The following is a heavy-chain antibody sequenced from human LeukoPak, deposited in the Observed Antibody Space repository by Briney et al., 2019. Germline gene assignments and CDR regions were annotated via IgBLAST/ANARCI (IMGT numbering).Heavy chain of an antibody. Sequence: PGGSLRLSCAASGFIFDDYAMHWVRQGPGKGLEWVSGITWNSGSIDYADSVKGRFTISRDNAKKSLYLQMSSLRTEDTALYYCAKDRDYGSGSYVDYWGQGTLVTVSS. CDR3: AKDRDYGSGSYVDY. J-gene: IGHJ4*02. V-gene: IGHV3-9*01. CDR1: GFIFDDYA. CDR2: ITWNSGSI. D-gene: IGHD3-10*01.